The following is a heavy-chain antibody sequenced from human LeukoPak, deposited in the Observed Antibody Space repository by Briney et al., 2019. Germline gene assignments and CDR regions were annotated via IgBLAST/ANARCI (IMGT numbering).Heavy chain of an antibody. V-gene: IGHV3-30*18. CDR1: GFTFSSYG. D-gene: IGHD2-2*02. Sequence: GGSLRLSCAASGFTFSSYGMHWVRQAPGKGLEWVAVISYDGSNKYYADSVKGRFTISRDNSKNTLYLQMNSLSAEDTAMYYCAKVSGYCSSTSCYTRNYYYGIDVWGQGTTVTVSS. CDR3: AKVSGYCSSTSCYTRNYYYGIDV. CDR2: ISYDGSNK. J-gene: IGHJ6*02.